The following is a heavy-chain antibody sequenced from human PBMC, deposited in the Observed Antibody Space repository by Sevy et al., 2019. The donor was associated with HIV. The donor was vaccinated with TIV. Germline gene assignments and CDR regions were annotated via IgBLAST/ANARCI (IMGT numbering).Heavy chain of an antibody. Sequence: GGSLRLSCAASGFTFSSYAMHWVRQAPGKGLQWVAVISYDGSNKYYADSVKGRFTISRDNSKNTLYLQMNSLRAEDTAVYYCARDFGSSGYYPIDYWGQRTLVTVSS. J-gene: IGHJ4*02. CDR1: GFTFSSYA. CDR2: ISYDGSNK. V-gene: IGHV3-30-3*01. CDR3: ARDFGSSGYYPIDY. D-gene: IGHD3-22*01.